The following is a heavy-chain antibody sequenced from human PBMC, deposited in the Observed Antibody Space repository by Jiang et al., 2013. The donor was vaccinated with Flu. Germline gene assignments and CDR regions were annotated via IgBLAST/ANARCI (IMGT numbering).Heavy chain of an antibody. CDR3: AKGGAKALDI. CDR2: INTDTGNP. V-gene: IGHV7-4-1*02. Sequence: QSGSELKKPGASVKVSCKASGYTFTSYAVNWVRQAPGQGLEWVGWINTDTGNPTYAQGFTGRFVFSLDTSVSTAYLQISSLKAEDTAMYYCAKGGAKALDIWGQGTMLTVSS. J-gene: IGHJ3*02. D-gene: IGHD1-26*01. CDR1: GYTFTSYA.